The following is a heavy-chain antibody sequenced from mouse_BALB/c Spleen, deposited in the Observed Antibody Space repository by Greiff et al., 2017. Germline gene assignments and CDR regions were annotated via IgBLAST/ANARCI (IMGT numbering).Heavy chain of an antibody. V-gene: IGHV5-4*02. CDR3: ARGTTVGDYAMDY. D-gene: IGHD2-14*01. Sequence: EVKLVESGGGLVKPGGSLKLSCAASGFTFSDYYMYWVRQTPEKRLEWVATISDGFSYTYYPDSVKGRFTISRDNAKNNLYLQMSSLKSEDTAMYYCARGTTVGDYAMDYWGQGTSVTVSS. J-gene: IGHJ4*01. CDR1: GFTFSDYY. CDR2: ISDGFSYT.